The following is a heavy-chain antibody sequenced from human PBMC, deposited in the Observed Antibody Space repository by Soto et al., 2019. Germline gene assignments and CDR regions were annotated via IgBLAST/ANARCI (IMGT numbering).Heavy chain of an antibody. CDR2: ITSSSSYI. CDR3: ARKNYYADSGLYDY. V-gene: IGHV3-21*01. Sequence: PGGSLRLSCAASGFTFCSYSINWVRQAPGKGLEWVSSITSSSSYIYYADSVKGRFTISRDNAKNSLYLQMDSLRADDTAVCYCARKNYYADSGLYDYWGQGALVTVS. J-gene: IGHJ4*02. CDR1: GFTFCSYS. D-gene: IGHD3-22*01.